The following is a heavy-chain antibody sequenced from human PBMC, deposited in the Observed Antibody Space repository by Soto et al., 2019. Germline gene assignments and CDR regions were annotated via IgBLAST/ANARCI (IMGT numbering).Heavy chain of an antibody. V-gene: IGHV3-48*02. CDR2: ISSSSSTI. Sequence: EVQLVESGGGLVQPGGSLRLSCAASGFTFSSYSMNWVRQAPGKGLEWVSYISSSSSTIYYADSVKGRFTISRDNAKNALYLQRNSQIDEDTAVYDCAGDHCGGNYYDSSVYYSGAFDIWGQGTMVTVSS. J-gene: IGHJ3*02. CDR1: GFTFSSYS. D-gene: IGHD3-22*01. CDR3: AGDHCGGNYYDSSVYYSGAFDI.